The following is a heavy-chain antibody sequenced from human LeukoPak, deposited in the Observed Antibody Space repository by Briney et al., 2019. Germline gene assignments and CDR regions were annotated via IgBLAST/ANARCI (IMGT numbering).Heavy chain of an antibody. V-gene: IGHV1-2*02. CDR3: ARDTGNRWLAPSGAFDI. Sequence: GASVKVSCKASGYTFTGYYMHWVRQAPGQGLEWMGWINPNSGGTNYAQKFQGRVTMTRDTSISTAYMELSRLRSDDTAVYYCARDTGNRWLAPSGAFDIWGQGTMVTVSS. CDR2: INPNSGGT. J-gene: IGHJ3*02. CDR1: GYTFTGYY. D-gene: IGHD3-22*01.